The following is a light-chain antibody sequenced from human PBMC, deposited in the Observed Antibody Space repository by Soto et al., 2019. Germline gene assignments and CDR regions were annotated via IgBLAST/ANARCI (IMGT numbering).Light chain of an antibody. Sequence: DVQITHSPSSLSASVGDRVTITCRSSQGISNSLAWYQQRPGRVPKLLIYGASNLQSEVPSRFSGSGSGTDFTLTISSLQPEDVATYYCQKYDSAARTFGQGTKVDIK. V-gene: IGKV1-27*01. CDR1: QGISNS. J-gene: IGKJ1*01. CDR2: GAS. CDR3: QKYDSAART.